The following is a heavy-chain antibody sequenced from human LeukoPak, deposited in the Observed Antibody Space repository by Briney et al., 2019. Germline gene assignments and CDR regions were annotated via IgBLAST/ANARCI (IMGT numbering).Heavy chain of an antibody. V-gene: IGHV5-51*01. CDR2: IYSEDSDT. CDR3: ARQHYYNDSGFVSWGGGGLLAVSSAWA. Sequence: GESLNISCNGSGYSISSYWIGWWRQLPGEGLEWMGIIYSEDSDTRYTPSLQGQVSLSADKSSSTASLQWGSVKASDSAIYYCARQHYYNDSGFVSWGGGGLLAVSSAWAWGR. CDR1: GYSISSYW. J-gene: IGHJ2*01. D-gene: IGHD1-26*01.